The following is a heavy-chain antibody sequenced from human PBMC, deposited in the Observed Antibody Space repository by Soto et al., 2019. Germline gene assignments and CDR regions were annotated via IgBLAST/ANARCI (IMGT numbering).Heavy chain of an antibody. V-gene: IGHV1-8*01. CDR1: GYTFTSYD. CDR3: ARGHPSSYYDFWSGYSGAFDI. Sequence: ASVKVSCKASGYTFTSYDINWVRQATGQGLEWMGWMNPNSGNTGYAQKFQGRVTMTRNTSISTAYMELSSLRSEDTAVYYCARGHPSSYYDFWSGYSGAFDIWGQGTMLTVSS. J-gene: IGHJ3*02. D-gene: IGHD3-3*01. CDR2: MNPNSGNT.